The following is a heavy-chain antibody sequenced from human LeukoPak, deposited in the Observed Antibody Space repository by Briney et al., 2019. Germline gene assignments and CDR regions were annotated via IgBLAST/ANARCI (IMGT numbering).Heavy chain of an antibody. V-gene: IGHV5-51*01. Sequence: GESLKITCKGSGYSFTSYWIGWLRQMPGKGLEWMGIIYPGDSDTRYSPSFQGQVTISADKSISTAYLQWSSLKASDTAMYVCARLGHYYDSSGYYLARPNNAFDIWGQGTMVTVSS. CDR2: IYPGDSDT. J-gene: IGHJ3*02. D-gene: IGHD3-22*01. CDR1: GYSFTSYW. CDR3: ARLGHYYDSSGYYLARPNNAFDI.